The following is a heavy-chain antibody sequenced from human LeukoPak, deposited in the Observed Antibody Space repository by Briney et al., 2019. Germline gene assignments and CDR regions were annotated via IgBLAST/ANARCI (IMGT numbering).Heavy chain of an antibody. J-gene: IGHJ6*04. CDR3: VACSSTSCAVGSYYGMDV. Sequence: GESLKISCKGSGYSFTSYWISWVRQMPGKGLEWMGRIDPSDSYTNCSPSFQGHVTISADKSISTAYLQWSSLKASDTAMYYCVACSSTSCAVGSYYGMDVWGKGTTVTVSS. CDR2: IDPSDSYT. D-gene: IGHD2-2*01. CDR1: GYSFTSYW. V-gene: IGHV5-10-1*01.